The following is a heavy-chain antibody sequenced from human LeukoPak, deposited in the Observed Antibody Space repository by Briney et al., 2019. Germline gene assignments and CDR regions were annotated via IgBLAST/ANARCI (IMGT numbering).Heavy chain of an antibody. CDR2: TYYSGTI. Sequence: KASETLSLTCTVSGDSISSYYWGWIRQPPGKGPEWIGFTYYSGTINYNPSLKSRVTISEDTSKNQFSLRLSSVTAADTAVYYCARDFKVDGSSGYYAFDIWGQGTMVTVSS. J-gene: IGHJ3*02. V-gene: IGHV4-59*01. CDR3: ARDFKVDGSSGYYAFDI. CDR1: GDSISSYY. D-gene: IGHD3-22*01.